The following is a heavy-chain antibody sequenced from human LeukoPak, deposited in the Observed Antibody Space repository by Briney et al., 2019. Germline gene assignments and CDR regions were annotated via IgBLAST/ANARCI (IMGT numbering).Heavy chain of an antibody. V-gene: IGHV1-8*01. CDR2: MNPNSGNT. CDR1: GYTFTSYD. D-gene: IGHD5-18*01. Sequence: ASVKVSCKASGYTFTSYDINWVRQATGQGLEWMGWMNPNSGNTGYAQKFQGRVTMTRNTSISTAYMELSSLRSDDTAVYYCARMRGYSLGYWYLDVWGRGTLVSVSS. CDR3: ARMRGYSLGYWYLDV. J-gene: IGHJ2*01.